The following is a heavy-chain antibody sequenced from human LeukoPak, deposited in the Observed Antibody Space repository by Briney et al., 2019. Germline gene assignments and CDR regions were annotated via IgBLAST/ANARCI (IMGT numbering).Heavy chain of an antibody. CDR2: INSDESNT. CDR3: ARLTYYYDSGGYGSTDDY. CDR1: GFTFSTYW. J-gene: IGHJ4*02. Sequence: PGGSLRLSCAASGFTFSTYWMHWVRQAPGKGLVWVSRINSDESNTNYADSVKGRFTISRDNAKNTLYLQMNSLRAEDTAVYYCARLTYYYDSGGYGSTDDYWGQGTLVTVSS. D-gene: IGHD3-22*01. V-gene: IGHV3-74*01.